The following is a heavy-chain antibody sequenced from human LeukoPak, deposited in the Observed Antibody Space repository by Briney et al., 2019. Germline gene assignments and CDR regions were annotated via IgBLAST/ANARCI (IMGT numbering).Heavy chain of an antibody. D-gene: IGHD3-3*01. CDR2: IRSKAYGWTT. J-gene: IGHJ4*02. V-gene: IGHV3-49*04. Sequence: GGSLRLSCAASGFSFSSYSMSWVRQAPGKGLEWVGFIRSKAYGWTTEYAASVKGRFTISRDDSKSIAYLQMNTLKAEDTAVYYCTRDIFGVVNFDYWGQGTLVTVSS. CDR3: TRDIFGVVNFDY. CDR1: GFSFSSYS.